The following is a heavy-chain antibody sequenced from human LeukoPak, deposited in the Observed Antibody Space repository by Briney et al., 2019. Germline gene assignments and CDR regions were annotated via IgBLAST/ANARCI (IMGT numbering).Heavy chain of an antibody. CDR1: GFTFSSYA. J-gene: IGHJ6*04. CDR2: ISYDGSHK. Sequence: PGGSLRLSCAASGFTFSSYAMHWVRQAPGRGLEWVAFISYDGSHKYYADSVKGRFTISRDISKNTLYLQMDSLRVEDTAVYYCVRGVLTKIWGRKKGTDVWGRGTTVTVSS. V-gene: IGHV3-30*04. D-gene: IGHD3-16*01. CDR3: VRGVLTKIWGRKKGTDV.